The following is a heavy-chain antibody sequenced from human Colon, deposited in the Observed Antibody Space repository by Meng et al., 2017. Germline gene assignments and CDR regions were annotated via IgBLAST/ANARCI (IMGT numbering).Heavy chain of an antibody. J-gene: IGHJ4*02. CDR2: VYHRGDT. CDR3: GRDQGRQLINH. Sequence: GQLPGAGPGLVKPSGTLSLTCTVSGDSISSDIWWSWVRQPPGKGLEWIGEVYHRGDTNYNPSLKSRVVISVDRSKNQFSLNLSSVTAADTAVYYCGRDQGRQLINHWGQGTLVTVSS. V-gene: IGHV4-4*02. D-gene: IGHD1-1*01. CDR1: GDSISSDIW.